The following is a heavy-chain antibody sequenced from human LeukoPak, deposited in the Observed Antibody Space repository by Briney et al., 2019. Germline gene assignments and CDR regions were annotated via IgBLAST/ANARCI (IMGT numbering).Heavy chain of an antibody. Sequence: GGSLRLSCAASGFTFNNCGMSWVRQAPGKGLEWVSTITTSGDNKYYADSVKGRFTISRDNSENTLILQMSSLRAEDSALYYCAKGATRGYYLALDFWGQGALVTVSS. V-gene: IGHV3-23*01. CDR3: AKGATRGYYLALDF. D-gene: IGHD2-15*01. CDR2: ITTSGDNK. J-gene: IGHJ4*02. CDR1: GFTFNNCG.